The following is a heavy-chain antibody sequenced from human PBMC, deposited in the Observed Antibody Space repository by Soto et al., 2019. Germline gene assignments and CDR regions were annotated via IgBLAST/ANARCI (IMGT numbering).Heavy chain of an antibody. CDR3: ARESCSGGSCYWSYGMYV. V-gene: IGHV3-33*01. J-gene: IGHJ6*02. Sequence: RSLRLSCAASGFTFSSYGMHWVRQAPGKGLEWVAVIWYDGSNKYYADSVKGRFTISRDNSKNTLYLQMNSLRAEDTAVYYCARESCSGGSCYWSYGMYVWGQGTTVTVSS. CDR1: GFTFSSYG. CDR2: IWYDGSNK. D-gene: IGHD2-15*01.